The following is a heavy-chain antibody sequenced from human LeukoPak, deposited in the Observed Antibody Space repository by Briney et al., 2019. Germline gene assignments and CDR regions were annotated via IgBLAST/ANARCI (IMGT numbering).Heavy chain of an antibody. D-gene: IGHD3-22*01. Sequence: GGSLRLSCAASGFTFSNAWMSWVRQAPGKGLEWVGRILSKSEGGTADYSSPVKGRFTISRDDSKNTLYQQMDSLKTEDTAIYYCTTESYDRWGQGTLVTVSS. CDR3: TTESYDR. J-gene: IGHJ4*02. V-gene: IGHV3-15*01. CDR2: ILSKSEGGTA. CDR1: GFTFSNAW.